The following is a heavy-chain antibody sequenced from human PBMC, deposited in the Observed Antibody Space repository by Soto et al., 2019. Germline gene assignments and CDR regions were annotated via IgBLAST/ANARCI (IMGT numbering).Heavy chain of an antibody. V-gene: IGHV5-10-1*01. CDR1: GYSFTSYW. CDR3: ARHEDCSSTSCHDAFDI. Sequence: GESLKISCKGSGYSFTSYWISWVRQMPGKGLEWMGRIDPSDSYTNYSPSFQGHVTISADKSISTAYLQWSSLKASDTAMYYCARHEDCSSTSCHDAFDIWGQGTMVTV. D-gene: IGHD2-2*01. CDR2: IDPSDSYT. J-gene: IGHJ3*02.